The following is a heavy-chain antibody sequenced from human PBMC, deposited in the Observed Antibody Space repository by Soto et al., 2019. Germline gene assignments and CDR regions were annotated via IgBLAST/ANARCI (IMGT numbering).Heavy chain of an antibody. CDR3: AKSPGSAIQYYFDY. Sequence: QVQLVESGGGVVQPGRSLRLSCAASGFTFSSYGMHWVRQAPGKGLEWVAVISYDGSNKYYADSVKGRFTISRDNSKNTLYLQINSLRAEDTAVYYCAKSPGSAIQYYFDYWGQGTLVTVSS. CDR1: GFTFSSYG. V-gene: IGHV3-30*18. D-gene: IGHD2-21*01. CDR2: ISYDGSNK. J-gene: IGHJ4*02.